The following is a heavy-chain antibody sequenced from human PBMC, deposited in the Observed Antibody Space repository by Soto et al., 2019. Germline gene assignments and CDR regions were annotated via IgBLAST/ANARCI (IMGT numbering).Heavy chain of an antibody. J-gene: IGHJ4*02. CDR3: ARGSGIVALPGELEDVNYDY. CDR1: GQSFSGHS. Sequence: QVQLQQWGAGLVKPSETLSLSCAVYGQSFSGHSWAWIRQPPGKGLEWIGDINESGSTYYNPSLKSRVTISTDTSKNQFSLKLSSVSAADTAAYFCARGSGIVALPGELEDVNYDYWGQGTLVNVSS. CDR2: INESGST. V-gene: IGHV4-34*01. D-gene: IGHD1-1*01.